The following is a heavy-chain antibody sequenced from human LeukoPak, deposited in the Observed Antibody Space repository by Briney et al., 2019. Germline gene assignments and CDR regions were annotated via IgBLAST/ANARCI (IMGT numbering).Heavy chain of an antibody. CDR3: ARDYDILTGSYNWFDP. D-gene: IGHD3-9*01. Sequence: ASVKVSCKASGGTFSSYAISRVRQAPGQRLEWMGGIIPIFGTANYAQKFQGRVTITADKSTSTAYMELSSLRSEVTAVYYCARDYDILTGSYNWFDPWGQGTLVTVSS. J-gene: IGHJ5*02. CDR1: GGTFSSYA. V-gene: IGHV1-69*06. CDR2: IIPIFGTA.